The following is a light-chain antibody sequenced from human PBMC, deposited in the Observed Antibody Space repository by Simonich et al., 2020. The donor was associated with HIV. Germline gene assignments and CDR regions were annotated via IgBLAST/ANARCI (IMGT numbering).Light chain of an antibody. CDR2: AAS. Sequence: DIQMTQSPSSLSASVGDRVTINCRTSQSISNYLNWYQQKPGKAPKLLIYAASNLQSGVPSRFSGSGSGTDFTLTISSLQPEDFATYYCQQSYSSLSYTFGLGTKLEIK. V-gene: IGKV1-39*01. CDR3: QQSYSSLSYT. CDR1: QSISNY. J-gene: IGKJ2*01.